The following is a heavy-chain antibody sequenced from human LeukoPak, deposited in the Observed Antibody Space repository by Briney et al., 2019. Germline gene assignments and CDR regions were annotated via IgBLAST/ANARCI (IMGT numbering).Heavy chain of an antibody. V-gene: IGHV3-21*01. D-gene: IGHD6-13*01. J-gene: IGHJ3*02. CDR1: GFTFSSYS. CDR2: ISSGSSYI. CDR3: AREASSSVRAFDI. Sequence: PGGSLRLSCAASGFTFSSYSMNWVRQAPGKGLEWVSSISSGSSYIYYADSVKGRFTISRDNAKNSLYLQMNSLRAEDTAVYYCAREASSSVRAFDIWGQGTMVTVSS.